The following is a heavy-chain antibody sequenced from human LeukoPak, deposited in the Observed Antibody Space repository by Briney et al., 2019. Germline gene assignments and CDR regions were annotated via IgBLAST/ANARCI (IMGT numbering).Heavy chain of an antibody. CDR3: ARGLQYQLLKALRYYYMDV. V-gene: IGHV1-69*05. CDR1: GGTFSSHA. Sequence: SVKVSCKASGGTFSSHAITWVRQAPGQGPEWMGGIIPISGTADYAQKFQGRVTITTDQSTSTAYMELSSLTSDDTAVYYCARGLQYQLLKALRYYYMDVWGEGTTVTVSS. J-gene: IGHJ6*03. D-gene: IGHD2-2*01. CDR2: IIPISGTA.